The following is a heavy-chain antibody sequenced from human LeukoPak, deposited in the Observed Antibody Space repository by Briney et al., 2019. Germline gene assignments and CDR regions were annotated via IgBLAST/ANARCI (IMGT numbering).Heavy chain of an antibody. CDR2: ISHTGST. Sequence: SETLPLTCTVSGDSISSSNWWNWVRLPPGKGLDWIGEISHTGSTKYSPSLKDRVTISKDNSKNQFSLKLNSVTAADTATYYCTRSSGWWSLDYWGQGALVTVSS. J-gene: IGHJ4*02. CDR1: GDSISSSNW. CDR3: TRSSGWWSLDY. V-gene: IGHV4-4*02. D-gene: IGHD6-19*01.